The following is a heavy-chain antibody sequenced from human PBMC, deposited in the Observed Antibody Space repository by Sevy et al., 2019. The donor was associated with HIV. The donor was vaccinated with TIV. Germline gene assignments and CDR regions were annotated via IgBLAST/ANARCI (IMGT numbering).Heavy chain of an antibody. Sequence: GESLKISCKGSGYSFTSYWIGWVRQMPGKGLEWMGIIYPGDSDTRYSPSFQGQVTISADKSISTAYLQWSSLKASETAMYYCARQSLEQLEGYYYYYMDVWGKGTTVTVSS. V-gene: IGHV5-51*01. J-gene: IGHJ6*03. CDR1: GYSFTSYW. CDR3: ARQSLEQLEGYYYYYMDV. D-gene: IGHD6-6*01. CDR2: IYPGDSDT.